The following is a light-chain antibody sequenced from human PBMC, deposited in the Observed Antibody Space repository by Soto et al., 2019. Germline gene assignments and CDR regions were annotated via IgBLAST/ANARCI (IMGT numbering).Light chain of an antibody. J-gene: IGKJ2*01. V-gene: IGKV3-20*01. Sequence: EVVMTQSPATLSVSPGERATLSCRASQSVRNNLTWYQQQPGQAPRLLIYDTSTRATGIPDRFSGSGSGTDFTLTISRLEPEDFAVYYCQQYGSTPPYTFGQGTKLEIK. CDR1: QSVRNN. CDR2: DTS. CDR3: QQYGSTPPYT.